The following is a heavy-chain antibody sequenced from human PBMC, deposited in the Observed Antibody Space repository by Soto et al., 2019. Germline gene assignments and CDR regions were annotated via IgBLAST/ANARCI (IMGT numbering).Heavy chain of an antibody. CDR1: GFTFSSYA. Sequence: GSLRLSCAASGFTFSSYAMSWVRQPPGKGLEWIGEINHSGSTNYNPSLKSRVTISVDTSKNQFSLKLSSVTAADTAVYYCARGPARFWNENRAPVDYSGQGTLVTVSS. D-gene: IGHD1-1*01. CDR3: ARGPARFWNENRAPVDY. CDR2: INHSGST. V-gene: IGHV4-34*01. J-gene: IGHJ4*02.